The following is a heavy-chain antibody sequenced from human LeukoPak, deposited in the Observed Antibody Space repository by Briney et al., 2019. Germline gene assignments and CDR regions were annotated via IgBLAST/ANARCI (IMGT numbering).Heavy chain of an antibody. D-gene: IGHD3-3*01. CDR3: ARTTRGGDYYDFWSGYQNI. J-gene: IGHJ4*02. Sequence: SVKVSCKASGGTFSSYAISWVRQAPGQGLEWMGGIIPIFGTANYAQKFQGRVTITADESTSTAYMELSSLRSEDTAVYYCARTTRGGDYYDFWSGYQNIWGQGTLVTVSS. V-gene: IGHV1-69*13. CDR1: GGTFSSYA. CDR2: IIPIFGTA.